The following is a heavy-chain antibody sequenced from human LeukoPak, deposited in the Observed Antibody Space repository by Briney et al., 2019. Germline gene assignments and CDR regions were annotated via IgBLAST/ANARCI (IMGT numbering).Heavy chain of an antibody. J-gene: IGHJ6*02. CDR3: ARGLSWWSTPTSSYYRMDV. Sequence: ASVKVSCKASGYTFTSYGVSWVRQAPGQGLEWMGWISTYNDNTNNLQKVQDRVTMTTDTSTSTAYMELSRLTADDTAVYYCARGLSWWSTPTSSYYRMDVWGQGTTVTVSS. D-gene: IGHD2-15*01. CDR1: GYTFTSYG. CDR2: ISTYNDNT. V-gene: IGHV1-18*01.